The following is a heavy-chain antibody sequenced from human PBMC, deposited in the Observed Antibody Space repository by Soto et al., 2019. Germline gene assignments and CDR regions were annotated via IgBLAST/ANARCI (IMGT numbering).Heavy chain of an antibody. CDR3: AKDAVAGDGLWLMDH. D-gene: IGHD2-21*02. J-gene: IGHJ4*02. V-gene: IGHV3-23*01. CDR2: LYGNSGGI. Sequence: EVQLLESGGGLVQPGGSLTLSCAASGFTFGSYAMTWVRQARGKGLESVAGLYGNSGGIQYADSVRGRFTIFRDNSNNIVFLHMRSPRVEDTVVYFCAKDAVAGDGLWLMDHWGQGTLVTVSS. CDR1: GFTFGSYA.